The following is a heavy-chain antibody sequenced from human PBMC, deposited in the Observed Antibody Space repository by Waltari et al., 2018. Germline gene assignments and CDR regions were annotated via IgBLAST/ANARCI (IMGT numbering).Heavy chain of an antibody. CDR3: ARDYYVSASSYNVDY. J-gene: IGHJ4*02. CDR1: GGTFSSYA. CDR2: TIPLSGTA. Sequence: QVQGVQSGEEVKKPGSSVKVSCKASGGTFSSYAISWVRQAPGQGLEWMAATIPLSGTANSAQQFPGTVTITTYDSTSTAYLALRSLRSQDTAVYSCARDYYVSASSYNVDYWGPRTLLTVSS. D-gene: IGHD3-10*01. V-gene: IGHV1-69*01.